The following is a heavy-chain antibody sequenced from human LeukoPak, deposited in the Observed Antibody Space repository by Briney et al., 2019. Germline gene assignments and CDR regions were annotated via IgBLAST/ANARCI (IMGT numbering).Heavy chain of an antibody. CDR2: IYHSGST. D-gene: IGHD6-25*01. J-gene: IGHJ4*02. V-gene: IGHV4-38-2*02. CDR3: AREHRGISARV. CDR1: GYSISSGYY. Sequence: NPSETLPLTCAVSGYSISSGYYWGWIRQPPGKGLEWIGSIYHSGSTYYNPSLKSQVTISVDTSKNQFSLKLSSVTAADTAVYYCAREHRGISARVRGQGTLVTVSS.